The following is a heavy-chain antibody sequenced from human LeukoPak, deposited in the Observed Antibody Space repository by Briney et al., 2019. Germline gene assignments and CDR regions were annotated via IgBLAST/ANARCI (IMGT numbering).Heavy chain of an antibody. D-gene: IGHD6-13*01. V-gene: IGHV3-7*01. CDR2: IKQDGSEK. CDR1: GFTFSSYW. Sequence: PGGSLRLSCAASGFTFSSYWMSWVRQAPGKGLEWVANIKQDGSEKYYVDSVKGRFTISRDNAKNSLYLQMNSLRAEDTAVYYCARDRGIAAAGTPYHYYYYYMDVWGKGTTVTISS. J-gene: IGHJ6*03. CDR3: ARDRGIAAAGTPYHYYYYYMDV.